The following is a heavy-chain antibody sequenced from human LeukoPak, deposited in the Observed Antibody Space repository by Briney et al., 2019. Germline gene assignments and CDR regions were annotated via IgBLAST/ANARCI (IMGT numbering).Heavy chain of an antibody. CDR1: GGSISSYY. D-gene: IGHD3-10*01. CDR2: IYTSGNT. Sequence: SETLSLTRTVSGGSISSYYWSWIRQPAGKGLEWIGRIYTSGNTNYNPSLKSRITMSVDASKNQFSLKLSSGTAADTAVYYCARDLHGSGTWDWFDPWGERTLVSVSS. V-gene: IGHV4-4*07. J-gene: IGHJ5*02. CDR3: ARDLHGSGTWDWFDP.